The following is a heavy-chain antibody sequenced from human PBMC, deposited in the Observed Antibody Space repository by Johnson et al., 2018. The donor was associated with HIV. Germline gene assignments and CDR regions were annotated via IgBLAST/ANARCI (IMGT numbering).Heavy chain of an antibody. CDR1: GFTFSTYN. CDR2: ISYDGSNK. Sequence: QVQLVESGGGVVQPGRSLRLSCAASGFTFSTYNMHWVRQAPGKGLEWVAVISYDGSNKYYADSVKGRFIISRDNSKNTLSLQMDSLRPEDTAVYYCARDPAYSSTWEGAFDVWGQGTMVTVSS. CDR3: ARDPAYSSTWEGAFDV. J-gene: IGHJ3*01. D-gene: IGHD6-19*01. V-gene: IGHV3-30*01.